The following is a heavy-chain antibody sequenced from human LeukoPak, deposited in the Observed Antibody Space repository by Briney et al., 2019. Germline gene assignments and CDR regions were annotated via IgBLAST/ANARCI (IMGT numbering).Heavy chain of an antibody. CDR1: GFTFSSYA. CDR3: ARALYNRGWYPDYFDS. Sequence: PGGSLRLSCAASGFTFSSYAMNWVRQAPGKGLEWVSSISSSSIYIYHADSVKGRFTISRDNAENSLYLQMNSLRAEDTAIYYCARALYNRGWYPDYFDSWGQGALVTVSS. J-gene: IGHJ4*02. D-gene: IGHD6-19*01. V-gene: IGHV3-21*01. CDR2: ISSSSIYI.